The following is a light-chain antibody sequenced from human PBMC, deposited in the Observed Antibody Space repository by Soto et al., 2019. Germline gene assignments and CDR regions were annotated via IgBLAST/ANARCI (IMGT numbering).Light chain of an antibody. J-gene: IGKJ1*01. CDR2: DAS. Sequence: EIVLTQSPGTLSLSPGERATLSCRASQSVPSNFLAWYQQKPGQAPMLLIYDASRRATGIPDRFSGSGSGTDFTLTISRLESEDFAVYYCQQYLSSWTFGDGTKVEIK. CDR3: QQYLSSWT. CDR1: QSVPSNF. V-gene: IGKV3-20*01.